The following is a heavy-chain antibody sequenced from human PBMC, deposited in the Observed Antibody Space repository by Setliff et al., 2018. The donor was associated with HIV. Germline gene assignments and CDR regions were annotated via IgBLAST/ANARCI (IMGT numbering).Heavy chain of an antibody. D-gene: IGHD3-3*01. J-gene: IGHJ4*02. V-gene: IGHV3-66*02. CDR2: IYSGYST. CDR1: GFTVSTNY. Sequence: GGSLRLSCAASGFTVSTNYMSWVRQAPGKGLEWVSDIYSGYSTYYADSVKGRFTISRDNSKNTLYLQMNSLRPEDTAVYYCVGGHYDLWSGYVNYYLDGWGQGTRVTVSS. CDR3: VGGHYDLWSGYVNYYLDG.